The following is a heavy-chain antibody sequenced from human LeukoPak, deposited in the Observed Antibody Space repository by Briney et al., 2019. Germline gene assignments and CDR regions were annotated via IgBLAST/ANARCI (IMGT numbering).Heavy chain of an antibody. J-gene: IGHJ4*02. V-gene: IGHV1-8*01. CDR2: MSPNSGDT. Sequence: GALVKVSCKASGYTFTSYDFNWVRQATGQRPEWMGWMSPNSGDTGYAQKFQDRVTMTRNTSISTAYMELSSLRSDDTAVYYCARGPPNWGYDYWGPGTLVTVSP. CDR3: ARGPPNWGYDY. CDR1: GYTFTSYD. D-gene: IGHD7-27*01.